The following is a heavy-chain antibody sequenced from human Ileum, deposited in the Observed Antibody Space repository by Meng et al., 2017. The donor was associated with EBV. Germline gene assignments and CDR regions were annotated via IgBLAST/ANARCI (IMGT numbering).Heavy chain of an antibody. CDR2: ICHDESTM. Sequence: EGQLVESWGRLVQPRGSLRLSCAASGFTFSSYCMHWFRQAPGKGPVWVSRICHDESTMNYADSVKGRFTISRDNAKNTVYLQMNSLRPEDTAVYYCIRDFREADYWGQGTLVTVSS. J-gene: IGHJ4*02. CDR1: GFTFSSYC. CDR3: IRDFREADY. V-gene: IGHV3-74*01. D-gene: IGHD3-10*01.